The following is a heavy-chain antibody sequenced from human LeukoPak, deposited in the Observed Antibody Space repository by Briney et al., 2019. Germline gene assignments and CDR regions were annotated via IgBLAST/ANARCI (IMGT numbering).Heavy chain of an antibody. CDR2: IEGEGFT. D-gene: IGHD3-22*01. Sequence: GGSLRLSCAASGFTFHTYTLSWVRQAPGKGLEWVAGIEGEGFTNYADSVRGRFTISRDNSKNTLYLQMNSLRAEDTAVYYCAKDRSDYYDSSGYILDYWGQGTLVTVSS. V-gene: IGHV3-23*01. J-gene: IGHJ4*02. CDR3: AKDRSDYYDSSGYILDY. CDR1: GFTFHTYT.